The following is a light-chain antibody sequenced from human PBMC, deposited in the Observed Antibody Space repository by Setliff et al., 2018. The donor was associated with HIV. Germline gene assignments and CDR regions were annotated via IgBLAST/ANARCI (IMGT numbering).Light chain of an antibody. CDR1: KIGSKS. V-gene: IGLV3-21*03. J-gene: IGLJ1*01. CDR3: QVWDSSSDHHV. CDR2: DDN. Sequence: LTQPPSVSVAPGKTARITCGGNKIGSKSVHWYQQKPGQAPVLVVYDDNDRPSGIPERFSGSNSGNTATLTISRVEAGDEADYYCQVWDSSSDHHVFGTGTKVTV.